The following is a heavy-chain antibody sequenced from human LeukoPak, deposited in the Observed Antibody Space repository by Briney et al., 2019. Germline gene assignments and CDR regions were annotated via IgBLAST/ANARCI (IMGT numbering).Heavy chain of an antibody. Sequence: SQTLSLTCTVSGGSISSGGYYWSWIRQPPGKGLEWIGYIYHSGSTYYNPSLKSRVTISVDRSKNQFSLKLSSVTAADTAVYYCARGWSTAFDVWGQGTMVTVSS. V-gene: IGHV4-30-2*02. J-gene: IGHJ3*01. D-gene: IGHD6-19*01. CDR3: ARGWSTAFDV. CDR1: GGSISSGGYY. CDR2: IYHSGST.